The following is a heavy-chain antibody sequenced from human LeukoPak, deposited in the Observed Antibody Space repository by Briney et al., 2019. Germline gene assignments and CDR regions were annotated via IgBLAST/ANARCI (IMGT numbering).Heavy chain of an antibody. CDR2: IGYDGNNK. CDR1: GFTFSSYG. J-gene: IGHJ6*03. Sequence: GGSLRLSCAASGFTFSSYGMHWVRQAPGKGLEWVAFIGYDGNNKYYPDSVKGRFTISRDISKNTLYLQMNSLRAEDTAVYYCAKGPKQLLVRRSVWSYMDVWGKGTTVTIS. D-gene: IGHD5/OR15-5a*01. CDR3: AKGPKQLLVRRSVWSYMDV. V-gene: IGHV3-30*02.